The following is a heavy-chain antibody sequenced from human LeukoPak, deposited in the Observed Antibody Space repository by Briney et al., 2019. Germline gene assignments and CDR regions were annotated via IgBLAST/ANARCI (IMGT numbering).Heavy chain of an antibody. Sequence: GGSLRLSCAGSGFIFSDFYMSWIRQAPGKGLEWVSLIYSSSDYIYYADSVKGRFTISRDNAKNSPYLQMNSLRAEDTAVYYCARSQWNPGKTTQTTWGQGTLVTVSS. D-gene: IGHD1-1*01. CDR2: IYSSSDYI. J-gene: IGHJ5*02. CDR1: GFIFSDFY. V-gene: IGHV3-11*01. CDR3: ARSQWNPGKTTQTT.